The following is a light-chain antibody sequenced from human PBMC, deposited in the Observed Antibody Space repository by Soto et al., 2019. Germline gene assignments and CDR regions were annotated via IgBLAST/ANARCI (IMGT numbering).Light chain of an antibody. CDR3: AAWDDSLSAMI. J-gene: IGLJ2*01. V-gene: IGLV1-47*01. CDR2: RNN. CDR1: SSNIGSKY. Sequence: QSVLTQPPSASGTPGQRVTISCSGSSSNIGSKYVYWYQQLPGTAPKLLIYRNNQRPSGVPDRFSGSKSATSASLAVSGLRSADEADYYCAAWDDSLSAMIFGGGTKVTVL.